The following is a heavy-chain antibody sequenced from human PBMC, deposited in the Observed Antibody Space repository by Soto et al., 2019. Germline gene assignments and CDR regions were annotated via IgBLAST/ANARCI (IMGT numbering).Heavy chain of an antibody. V-gene: IGHV3-23*01. J-gene: IGHJ4*02. CDR3: ARYSAGLDY. CDR2: ISGSGDNM. CDR1: GFTFTSYA. D-gene: IGHD2-15*01. Sequence: EVQLLESGGGLVQPGGSLRLSCAASGFTFTSYALNWVRQAPGKGLEWVSRISGSGDNMYYADSVKGRFTISRDNSINTLFLQMNSLRAEDTALYYCARYSAGLDYWGQGTLVTVSS.